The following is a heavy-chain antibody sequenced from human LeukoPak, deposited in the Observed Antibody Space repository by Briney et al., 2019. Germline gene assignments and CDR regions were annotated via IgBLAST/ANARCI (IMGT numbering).Heavy chain of an antibody. J-gene: IGHJ4*02. CDR3: ARYYDSSGYDY. V-gene: IGHV4-39*07. D-gene: IGHD3-22*01. Sequence: SETLSLTCTISGGSIRSSSFYWGWIRQAPGKGLEWIGSITHSGITYNNPSLKSRVTISVDTSKNQFSLKLSSVTAADTAVYYCARYYDSSGYDYWGQGILVTVSS. CDR2: ITHSGIT. CDR1: GGSIRSSSFY.